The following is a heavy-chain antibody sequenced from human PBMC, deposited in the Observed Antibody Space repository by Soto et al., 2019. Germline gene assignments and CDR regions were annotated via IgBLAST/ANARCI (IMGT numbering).Heavy chain of an antibody. J-gene: IGHJ4*02. V-gene: IGHV1-18*01. CDR1: GYTFRNYG. CDR3: AKEEDSQTLDY. CDR2: ISPYNGNI. Sequence: QVQLVQSGAEVKKPGASVKVSCRASGYTFRNYGITWVRQAPGQGLEWMGWISPYNGNIKYAQKFQGRVTMTTDTSTSTVYMELTSLRSDDTAVYYCAKEEDSQTLDYWGQGTLVTVSS. D-gene: IGHD2-15*01.